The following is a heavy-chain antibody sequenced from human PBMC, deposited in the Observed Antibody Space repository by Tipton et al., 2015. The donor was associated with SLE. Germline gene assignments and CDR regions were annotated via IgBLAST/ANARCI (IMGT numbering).Heavy chain of an antibody. D-gene: IGHD3-16*01. V-gene: IGHV4-34*01. Sequence: TLSLTCAVYGGSFSDYYWSWIRQPPGKGLEWIGEITYSGSTNYNPSLRSRVTISVDTSKNQFSLKLSSVTAADTAVYYCARKRLPDLDFDLWGRGALVTVSS. CDR1: GGSFSDYY. CDR3: ARKRLPDLDFDL. CDR2: ITYSGST. J-gene: IGHJ2*01.